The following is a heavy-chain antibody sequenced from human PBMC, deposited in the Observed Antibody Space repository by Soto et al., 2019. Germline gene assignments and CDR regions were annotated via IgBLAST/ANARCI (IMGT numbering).Heavy chain of an antibody. J-gene: IGHJ6*02. Sequence: QVQLVQSGAEVKKPGASVKVSCKASGYTFTSYAMHWVRQAPGQRLEWMGWINAGNGNTKYSQKFQGRVTITRDTSASTAYMELSSLRSEDTAVYYCAREVDCSSTSCRFYYYYYGMDVWGQGTTVTVSS. D-gene: IGHD2-2*01. CDR3: AREVDCSSTSCRFYYYYYGMDV. CDR2: INAGNGNT. V-gene: IGHV1-3*01. CDR1: GYTFTSYA.